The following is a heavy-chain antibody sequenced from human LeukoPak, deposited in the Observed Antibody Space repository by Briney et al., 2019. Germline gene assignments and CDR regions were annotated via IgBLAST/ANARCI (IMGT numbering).Heavy chain of an antibody. J-gene: IGHJ3*02. CDR2: ISGSGGST. V-gene: IGHV3-23*01. D-gene: IGHD1-26*01. CDR3: ARGGTYLSAFDI. CDR1: GFTFSSYG. Sequence: GGTLRLSCAASGFTFSSYGMSWVRQAPGKGLEWVSAISGSGGSTYYADSVKGRFTISRDNSKNTLYLQMNSLRAEDTAVYYCARGGTYLSAFDIWGEGTMVTVSS.